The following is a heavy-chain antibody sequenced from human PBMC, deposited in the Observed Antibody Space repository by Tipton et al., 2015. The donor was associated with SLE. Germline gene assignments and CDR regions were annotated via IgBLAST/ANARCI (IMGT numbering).Heavy chain of an antibody. Sequence: TLSLTCTVSGGSISSHYWSWIRQPPGKGLEWIGYIYYSGSTNYNPSLKRRVTTSVDTSKNQFSLKLSSVTAADTAVYYCARLLVVYAFDIWGQGTMVTVSS. CDR3: ARLLVVYAFDI. D-gene: IGHD2-8*02. CDR1: GGSISSHY. CDR2: IYYSGST. V-gene: IGHV4-59*11. J-gene: IGHJ3*02.